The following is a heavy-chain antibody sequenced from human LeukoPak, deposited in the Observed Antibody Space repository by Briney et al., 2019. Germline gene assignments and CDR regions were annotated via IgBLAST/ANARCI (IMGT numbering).Heavy chain of an antibody. CDR2: IGSSGSPT. D-gene: IGHD5-18*01. V-gene: IGHV3-48*01. CDR1: GFAFSSYN. J-gene: IGHJ4*02. CDR3: ARDATPTQLWFRGSFDY. Sequence: PGGSLRLSCAASGFAFSSYNMNWVRQAPGKGLEWISYIGSSGSPTHYADSVGGRFTISRDNARNSLYLQMNSLRAEDTAMYYCARDATPTQLWFRGSFDYWGLGALVAVAS.